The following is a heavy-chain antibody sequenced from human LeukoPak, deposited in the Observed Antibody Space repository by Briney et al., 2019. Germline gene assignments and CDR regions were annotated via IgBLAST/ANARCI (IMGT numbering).Heavy chain of an antibody. D-gene: IGHD2-15*01. CDR1: GGTFSSYA. V-gene: IGHV1-69*05. CDR2: IIPIFGTE. J-gene: IGHJ3*02. CDR3: ARDRSGREDAFDI. Sequence: ASVKVSCKASGGTFSSYAISWVRQAPGQGLEWMGGIIPIFGTETYAQKFQGRVTINTDESTSTAYMELSSLRSEDTAVYYCARDRSGREDAFDIWGQGTMVTVSS.